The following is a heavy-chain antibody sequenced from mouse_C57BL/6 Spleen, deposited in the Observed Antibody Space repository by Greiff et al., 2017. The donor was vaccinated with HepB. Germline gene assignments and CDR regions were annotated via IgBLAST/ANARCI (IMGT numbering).Heavy chain of an antibody. J-gene: IGHJ1*03. V-gene: IGHV1-18*01. D-gene: IGHD2-1*01. CDR3: ARRYYGNSYWYFDV. CDR2: INPNNGGT. CDR1: GYTFTDYN. Sequence: VQLKQSGPELVKPGASVKIPCKASGYTFTDYNMDWVKQSHGKSLEWIGDINPNNGGTIYNQKFKGKATLTVDKSSSTAYMELRSLTSEDTAVYYCARRYYGNSYWYFDVWGTGTTVTVSS.